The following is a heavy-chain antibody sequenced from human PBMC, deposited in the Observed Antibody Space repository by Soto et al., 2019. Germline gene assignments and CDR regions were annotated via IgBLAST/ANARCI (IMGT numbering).Heavy chain of an antibody. CDR1: GYTFTSDT. Sequence: ASVKVSCKAAGYTFTSDTISWVRQAPGQGLERAGGISIYNGNTNYTHKLQGRVTMTTDTSASTAYMELRSLRSDDTAVYYCARDRVRPGGTGFGELFGHSDYYDMDVWGKGTTVTVSS. V-gene: IGHV1-18*04. D-gene: IGHD3-10*01. CDR2: ISIYNGNT. CDR3: ARDRVRPGGTGFGELFGHSDYYDMDV. J-gene: IGHJ6*04.